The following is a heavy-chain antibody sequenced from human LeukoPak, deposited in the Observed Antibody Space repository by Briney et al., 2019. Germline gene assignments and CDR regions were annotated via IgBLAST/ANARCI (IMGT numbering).Heavy chain of an antibody. V-gene: IGHV3-9*01. CDR1: GFIFDGYA. CDR2: ITWGRDNL. CDR3: ANGLGDPHGNY. D-gene: IGHD3-16*01. J-gene: IGHJ4*02. Sequence: SGGSLRLSCAVSGFIFDGYAMHWVRQAPGKGLEWVSGITWGRDNLAYAASVKGRFTISRDNAKNSLYLQMNSLRAEDTALYYCANGLGDPHGNYWGQGTLVTVSS.